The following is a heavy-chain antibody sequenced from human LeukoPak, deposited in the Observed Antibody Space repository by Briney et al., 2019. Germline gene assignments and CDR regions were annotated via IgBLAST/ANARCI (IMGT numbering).Heavy chain of an antibody. J-gene: IGHJ6*02. V-gene: IGHV3-66*01. D-gene: IGHD6-19*01. CDR2: IYSGGST. CDR3: AREMTVAGYYGMDV. CDR1: GFTDSSNY. Sequence: GGSVRLSCAASGFTDSSNYMSWVRQAPGKGLEWVSVIYSGGSTYYADSVKGRFIISRDNSKNTLYLQMNRLRADDTAVYYCAREMTVAGYYGMDVWGQGTTVIVSS.